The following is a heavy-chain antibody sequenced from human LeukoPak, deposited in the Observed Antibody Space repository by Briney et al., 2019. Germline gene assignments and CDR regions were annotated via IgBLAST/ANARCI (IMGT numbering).Heavy chain of an antibody. V-gene: IGHV4-4*07. J-gene: IGHJ5*02. CDR1: GGSMFGSY. Sequence: SQTLSLTCTVSGGSMFGSYWSWIRQPAGKGLEWLGRVFSSGGTNYNPSLKSRLTMSVNTSKNQFYLKLSSVTAADTAVYFCTRDVTLSPSHPWGQGTLVTVSS. D-gene: IGHD2-21*02. CDR2: VFSSGGT. CDR3: TRDVTLSPSHP.